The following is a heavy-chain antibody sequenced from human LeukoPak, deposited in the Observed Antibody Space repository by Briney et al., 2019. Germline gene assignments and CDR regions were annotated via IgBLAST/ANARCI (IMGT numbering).Heavy chain of an antibody. V-gene: IGHV4-4*07. CDR3: ARPSRQLGSYYYYYMDV. CDR1: GGSISSYY. D-gene: IGHD6-6*01. CDR2: IYTSGST. Sequence: SETLSLTCTVSGGSISSYYWSWIRQPAGKGLEWIGHIYTSGSTNYNPSLKSRVTMSVDTSKNQFSLKLTSVTAADTAMYYCARPSRQLGSYYYYYMDVWGKGTTVTVSS. J-gene: IGHJ6*03.